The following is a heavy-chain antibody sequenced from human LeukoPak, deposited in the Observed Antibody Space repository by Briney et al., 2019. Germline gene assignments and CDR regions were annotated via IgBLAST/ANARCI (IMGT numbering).Heavy chain of an antibody. CDR3: AKDLGVSAAETP. CDR2: INTDGRTT. CDR1: GFTFSSYW. D-gene: IGHD6-13*01. V-gene: IGHV3-74*01. J-gene: IGHJ5*02. Sequence: PGGSLRLSCASSGFTFSSYWMHWVRQAPGKGLVWVSRINTDGRTTTYADSVKGRFTISRDNAKNTLYLQMNSLGANDTAVYYCAKDLGVSAAETPWGQGTLVTVSS.